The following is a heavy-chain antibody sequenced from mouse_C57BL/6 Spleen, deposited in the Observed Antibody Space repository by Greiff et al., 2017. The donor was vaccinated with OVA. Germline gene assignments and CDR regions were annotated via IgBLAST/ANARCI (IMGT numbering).Heavy chain of an antibody. CDR3: ASSWDDGY. Sequence: QVQLQQPGAELVMPGASVKLSCKASGYSFTSYWMHWVKQRPGTGLEWIGELDPCAGDTTYNQQLKGKATLTVDKSSSNAYMQLKSLTSEDSAVYYCASSWDDGYWGQGATLSVSS. V-gene: IGHV1-69*01. CDR1: GYSFTSYW. D-gene: IGHD4-1*01. CDR2: LDPCAGDT. J-gene: IGHJ2*01.